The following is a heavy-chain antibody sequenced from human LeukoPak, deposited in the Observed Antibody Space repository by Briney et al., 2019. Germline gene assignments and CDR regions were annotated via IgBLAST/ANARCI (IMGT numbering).Heavy chain of an antibody. D-gene: IGHD2-2*01. CDR2: MNPNSGNT. V-gene: IGHV1-8*01. CDR1: GYTFTSYD. Sequence: WASVKVSCKASGYTFTSYDINWVRQATGQGLEWMGWMNPNSGNTGYAQKFQGRVTMTRNTSISTAYMELSSLRSEDTAVYYCARGPYIVVVPAATTLYYYYYGMDVWGQGTTVTVSS. J-gene: IGHJ6*02. CDR3: ARGPYIVVVPAATTLYYYYYGMDV.